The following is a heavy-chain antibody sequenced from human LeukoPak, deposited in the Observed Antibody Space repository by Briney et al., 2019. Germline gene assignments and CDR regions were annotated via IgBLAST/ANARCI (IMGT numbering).Heavy chain of an antibody. J-gene: IGHJ6*02. CDR1: GYSFTSYW. CDR2: IYPGGSDT. D-gene: IGHD3-10*01. V-gene: IGHV5-51*01. Sequence: GESLKISCKGSGYSFTSYWIGWVRQMPGKGLEWMGIIYPGGSDTRYSPSFQGQVTISADKSISTAYLQWSSLKASDTAMYYCARHGPGHYYGSGSYFPDYYYYGMDVWGQGTMVTVSS. CDR3: ARHGPGHYYGSGSYFPDYYYYGMDV.